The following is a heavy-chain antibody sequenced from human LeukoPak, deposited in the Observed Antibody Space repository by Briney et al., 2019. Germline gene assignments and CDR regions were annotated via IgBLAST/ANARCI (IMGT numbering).Heavy chain of an antibody. CDR2: INHSGST. V-gene: IGHV4-34*01. CDR1: GGSFSGYY. J-gene: IGHJ5*02. Sequence: SETLSLTCAVYGGSFSGYYWSWIRQPPGKGLEWIGEINHSGSTNYNPSLTSRGTISVDTSKNQFSLKLSSVTAADTAVYYCARAPRRTRWFDPWGQGTLVTVSS. CDR3: ARAPRRTRWFDP.